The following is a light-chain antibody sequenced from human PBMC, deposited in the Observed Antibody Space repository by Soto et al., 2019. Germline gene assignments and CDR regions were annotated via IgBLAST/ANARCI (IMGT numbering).Light chain of an antibody. CDR3: QAWDSSTVV. Sequence: SYELTQPPSVSVSPGQTASITCSGDELGDKYACWYQQKPGQSPVLVMYENTKRPSGIPERFSGSNSGNTATLTISGTQGMDEADYYCQAWDSSTVVFGGGTKVTVL. V-gene: IGLV3-1*01. J-gene: IGLJ2*01. CDR2: ENT. CDR1: ELGDKY.